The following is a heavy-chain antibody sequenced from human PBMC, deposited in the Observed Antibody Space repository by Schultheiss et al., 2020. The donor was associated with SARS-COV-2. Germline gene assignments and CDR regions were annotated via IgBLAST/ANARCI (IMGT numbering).Heavy chain of an antibody. D-gene: IGHD3-3*01. V-gene: IGHV3-11*01. CDR1: GFTFSDYY. Sequence: GGSLRLSCAASGFTFSDYYMSWIRQAPGKGLEWVSYISSSGSTIYYADSVKGRFTISRDNAKNSLYLQMNSLRAEDTAVYYCARSMYYDFWSGYYNHYYYYMDVWGKGTTVTVSS. CDR2: ISSSGSTI. J-gene: IGHJ6*03. CDR3: ARSMYYDFWSGYYNHYYYYMDV.